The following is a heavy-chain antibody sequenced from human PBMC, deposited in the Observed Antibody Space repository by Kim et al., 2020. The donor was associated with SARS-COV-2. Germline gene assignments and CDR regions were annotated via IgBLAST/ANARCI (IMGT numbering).Heavy chain of an antibody. V-gene: IGHV4-39*01. J-gene: IGHJ4*02. Sequence: YYNPSLKSRVTISVDTSKNQFSLKLSSVTAADTAVYYCARHEGKAPGIDYWGQGTLVTVSS. D-gene: IGHD3-10*01. CDR3: ARHEGKAPGIDY.